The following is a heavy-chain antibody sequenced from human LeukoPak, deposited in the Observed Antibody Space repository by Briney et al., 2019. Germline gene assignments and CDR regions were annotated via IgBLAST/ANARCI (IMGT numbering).Heavy chain of an antibody. D-gene: IGHD5-18*01. CDR1: GFTFSDYY. CDR3: ARDPYSWAFDY. CDR2: ISSSGSTI. V-gene: IGHV3-11*04. J-gene: IGHJ4*02. Sequence: GGSLRLSCAASGFTFSDYYMSWIRQAPGKGLEWVSYISSSGSTIYYADSVKVRFTISRDNAKNSLYLQMNSLRAEDTAVYYCARDPYSWAFDYWGQGTLVTVSS.